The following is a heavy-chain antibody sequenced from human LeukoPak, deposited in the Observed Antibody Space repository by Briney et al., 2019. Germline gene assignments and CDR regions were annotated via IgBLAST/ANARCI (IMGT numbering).Heavy chain of an antibody. CDR2: IYYSGSP. CDR1: GVAISSGDYY. D-gene: IGHD1-26*01. V-gene: IGHV4-30-4*08. CDR3: TRGAVGSTPHVAFDI. J-gene: IGHJ3*02. Sequence: SQTLSLTCTVSGVAISSGDYYWSWIRQPPGKGLEWIGYIYYSGSPYYNPSLKSRVTMSLDTSKNQFSLKLTSVTAADTAVYSCTRGAVGSTPHVAFDIWGQGTMVTVSS.